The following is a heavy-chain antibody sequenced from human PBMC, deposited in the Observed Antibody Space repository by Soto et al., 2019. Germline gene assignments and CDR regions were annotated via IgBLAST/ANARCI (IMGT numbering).Heavy chain of an antibody. CDR2: MSYDGSNK. CDR3: AKEYYDSSVSLDMDV. J-gene: IGHJ6*02. D-gene: IGHD3-22*01. V-gene: IGHV3-30*18. CDR1: GFTFSYDG. Sequence: QVQLVESGGGVVQPGRSLRLSCAASGFTFSYDGMHWVRQAPGKGLEWVAVMSYDGSNKYYADSVKGRFTISRDNSKNTLYLQMNSLRAEDTAVYYCAKEYYDSSVSLDMDVWGQGTTVTVSS.